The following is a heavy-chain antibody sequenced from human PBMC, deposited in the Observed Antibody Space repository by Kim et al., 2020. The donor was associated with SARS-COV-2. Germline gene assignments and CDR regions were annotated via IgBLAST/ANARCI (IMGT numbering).Heavy chain of an antibody. CDR1: GYTFTSYS. D-gene: IGHD2-21*01. J-gene: IGHJ3*02. Sequence: ASVKVSCKTSGYTFTSYSINWVRQAPGQGPEWMGWINTGTGNPTYAQGFTGRFFFSLDTSVSTAYLQISSLKAEDSGVYYCARDIPGDPFVIWGQGTMVT. CDR3: ARDIPGDPFVI. CDR2: INTGTGNP. V-gene: IGHV7-4-1*02.